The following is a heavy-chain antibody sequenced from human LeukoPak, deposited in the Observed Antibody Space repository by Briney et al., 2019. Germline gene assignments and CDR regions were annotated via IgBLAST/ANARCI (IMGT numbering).Heavy chain of an antibody. CDR1: GFTFSSYA. V-gene: IGHV3-30-3*01. Sequence: PGGSLRLSCAASGFTFSSYAMHWVRQAPGEGLEWVAVISYDGSKTYYADSVKGRVTISRDNSENTLYLQMNSLRAEDTAVYYCARGDYGAYGYFQHWGQGTLVTVSS. CDR3: ARGDYGAYGYFQH. CDR2: ISYDGSKT. J-gene: IGHJ1*01. D-gene: IGHD4-17*01.